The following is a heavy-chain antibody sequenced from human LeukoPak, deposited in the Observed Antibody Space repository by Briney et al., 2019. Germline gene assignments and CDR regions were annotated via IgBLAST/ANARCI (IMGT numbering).Heavy chain of an antibody. D-gene: IGHD4-23*01. CDR2: IKSKTDGGTT. CDR1: GFTFSNAW. V-gene: IGHV3-15*01. CDR3: TTYPRFLGGNSDIDY. J-gene: IGHJ4*02. Sequence: GSLRLSCAASGFTFSNAWMSWVRQAPGEGLEGVGRIKSKTDGGTTDYAAPVKGRFTISRDDSKNTLYLQMNSLKTEDTAVYYCTTYPRFLGGNSDIDYWGQGTLVTVSS.